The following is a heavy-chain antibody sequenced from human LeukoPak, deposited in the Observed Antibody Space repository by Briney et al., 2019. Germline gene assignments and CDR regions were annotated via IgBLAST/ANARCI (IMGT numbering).Heavy chain of an antibody. Sequence: PGGSLRLSCAASGFSFSSYWMHWVRQAPGKGLVWVASITSAGGYRYYADSVKGRFTISRDNAQNSLFLQMNSLRAEDTAVYFCATSGGFVLPNAITGNWYMDVWGRGTTVTVSS. J-gene: IGHJ6*03. CDR3: ATSGGFVLPNAITGNWYMDV. CDR1: GFSFSSYW. V-gene: IGHV3-21*01. D-gene: IGHD2-2*01. CDR2: ITSAGGYR.